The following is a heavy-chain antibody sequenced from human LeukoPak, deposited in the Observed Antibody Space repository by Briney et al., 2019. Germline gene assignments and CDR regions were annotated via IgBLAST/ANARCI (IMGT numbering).Heavy chain of an antibody. Sequence: SETLSLTCAVSGGSISSGGYSWSWIRQPPGKGLEWIGYIYYSGSTYYNPSLKSRVTISVDTSKNQFSLKLSSVTAADTAVYYCARGGYSGYDWGRNWFDPWGQGTLVTVSS. CDR1: GGSISSGGYS. CDR2: IYYSGST. CDR3: ARGGYSGYDWGRNWFDP. V-gene: IGHV4-30-4*07. D-gene: IGHD5-12*01. J-gene: IGHJ5*02.